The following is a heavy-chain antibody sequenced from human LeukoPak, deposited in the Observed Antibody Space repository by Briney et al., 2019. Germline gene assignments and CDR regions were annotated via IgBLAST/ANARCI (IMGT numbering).Heavy chain of an antibody. J-gene: IGHJ4*02. CDR2: IYHSGST. D-gene: IGHD6-13*01. CDR3: ARRGSSSGFDY. CDR1: GYSLSSGYY. Sequence: SETLSLTCAVSGYSLSSGYYWGWIRQPPGKGLEWIGSIYHSGSTYYNPSLKSRVTISVDTSKNQFSLKLSSGTAADTAVYYCARRGSSSGFDYWGQGTLVTVSS. V-gene: IGHV4-38-2*01.